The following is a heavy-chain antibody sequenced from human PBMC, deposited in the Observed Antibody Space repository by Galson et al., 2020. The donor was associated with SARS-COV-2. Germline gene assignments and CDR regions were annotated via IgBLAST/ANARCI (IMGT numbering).Heavy chain of an antibody. J-gene: IGHJ3*02. CDR2: IYSGGST. CDR3: ARAIWDDAFDI. V-gene: IGHV3-53*01. Sequence: GGSLRLSCAASGFTVSSNYMSWVRQAPGKGLEWVSVIYSGGSTYYADSVKGRFTISRDNSKNTLYLQMNSLRAEDTAVYYCARAIWDDAFDIWGQGTMVTVSS. CDR1: GFTVSSNY. D-gene: IGHD1-26*01.